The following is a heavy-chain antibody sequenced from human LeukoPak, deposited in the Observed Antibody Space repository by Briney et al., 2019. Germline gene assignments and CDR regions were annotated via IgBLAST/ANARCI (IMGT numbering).Heavy chain of an antibody. CDR1: GGSISSYY. J-gene: IGHJ4*02. V-gene: IGHV4-4*07. Sequence: SETLSLTCTVSGGSISSYYWSWIRQPAGKGLEWIGRIYTSGSTYYNPSLKSRVTISVDTSKNQFSLKLSSVSAADTAVYYCARNRGYYDSSGYYAVDYWGQGTLVTVSS. CDR2: IYTSGST. CDR3: ARNRGYYDSSGYYAVDY. D-gene: IGHD3-22*01.